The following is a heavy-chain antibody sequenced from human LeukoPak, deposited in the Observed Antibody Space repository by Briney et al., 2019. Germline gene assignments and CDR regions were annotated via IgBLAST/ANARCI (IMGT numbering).Heavy chain of an antibody. Sequence: ASVKVSCKASGYTFTGYYMHWVRQAPGQGLEWMGQINPNSGGTNYAQKFQGRVTMTRDTSISTAYMELSRLRSDDTAVYYCAMYYYDSSGYGAFDIWGQGTMVTVSS. CDR2: INPNSGGT. CDR3: AMYYYDSSGYGAFDI. J-gene: IGHJ3*02. D-gene: IGHD3-22*01. CDR1: GYTFTGYY. V-gene: IGHV1-2*06.